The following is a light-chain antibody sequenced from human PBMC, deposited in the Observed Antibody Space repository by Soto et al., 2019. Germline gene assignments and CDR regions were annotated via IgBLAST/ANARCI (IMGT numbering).Light chain of an antibody. J-gene: IGLJ1*01. CDR2: EVS. CDR1: SSDVGGYNY. CDR3: SSYTSSKGYV. V-gene: IGLV2-14*01. Sequence: QSVLTQPPSVSGSPGQSITISCTGTSSDVGGYNYVSWYQQHPGKAPKLMIYEVSNRPSGVSNRFSGSKSGNTASLTISGLQAEDEADYYCSSYTSSKGYVFGTGTKVTVL.